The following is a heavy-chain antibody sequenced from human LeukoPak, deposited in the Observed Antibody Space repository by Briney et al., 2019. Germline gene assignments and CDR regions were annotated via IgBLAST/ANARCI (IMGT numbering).Heavy chain of an antibody. J-gene: IGHJ4*02. CDR1: GGSISSSSYY. Sequence: PSETLSLTCTVSGGSISSSSYYWGWIRQPPGKGLEWIGSTYYSGSTYYNPSLKSRVTISVDTSKNQFSLKLSSVTAADTAVYYCARLSPTFFFDYWGQGTLVTVSS. V-gene: IGHV4-39*01. CDR2: TYYSGST. CDR3: ARLSPTFFFDY.